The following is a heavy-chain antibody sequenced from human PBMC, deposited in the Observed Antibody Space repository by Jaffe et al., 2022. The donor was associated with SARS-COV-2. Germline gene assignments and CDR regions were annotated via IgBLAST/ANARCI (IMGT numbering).Heavy chain of an antibody. D-gene: IGHD5-18*01. CDR2: IYPGDSET. V-gene: IGHV5-51*01. CDR1: GYDFSTHW. J-gene: IGHJ3*02. Sequence: EVQLVQSGTEVKKPGESLKISCKASGYDFSTHWIGWVRQLPGKGLEWMGIIYPGDSETRYSPSFHGQVTMSVDKSIATAYLQWRSLKASDTAIYYCARHLSTSLVAPFHIWGQGTLVTVSS. CDR3: ARHLSTSLVAPFHI.